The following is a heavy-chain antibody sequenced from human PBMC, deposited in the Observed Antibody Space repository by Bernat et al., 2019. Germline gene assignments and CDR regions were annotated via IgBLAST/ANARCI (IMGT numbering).Heavy chain of an antibody. CDR2: FDPEDGET. J-gene: IGHJ4*02. CDR3: ATHTRLNYYGSGSYPSD. Sequence: QVQLVQSGAEVKKPGASVKVSCKVSGYTLTELSMHWVRQAPGKGLEWMGGFDPEDGETIYAQKFQGRVTVTEDTSTDTAYMELSSLRSKDTAFYSCATHTRLNYYGSGSYPSDWGQGTLVTVSS. CDR1: GYTLTELS. V-gene: IGHV1-24*01. D-gene: IGHD3-10*01.